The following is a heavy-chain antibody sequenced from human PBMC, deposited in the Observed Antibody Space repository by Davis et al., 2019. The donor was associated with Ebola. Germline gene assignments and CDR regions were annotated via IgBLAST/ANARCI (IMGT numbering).Heavy chain of an antibody. CDR3: ARGHFWSGYSSSPFYDVFDI. V-gene: IGHV3-7*01. Sequence: GESLKISCAASGFSFSSYWMSWVRQAPGKGLEWVASIKQDGSEKYYVDSVKGRFTISRDNAGSSLYLQLNSLRAEDTAVYYCARGHFWSGYSSSPFYDVFDIWGQGTMVTVSS. J-gene: IGHJ3*02. CDR2: IKQDGSEK. CDR1: GFSFSSYW. D-gene: IGHD3-3*02.